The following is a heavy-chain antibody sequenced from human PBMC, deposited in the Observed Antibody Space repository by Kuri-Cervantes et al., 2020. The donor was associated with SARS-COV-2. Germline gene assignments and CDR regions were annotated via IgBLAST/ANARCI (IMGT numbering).Heavy chain of an antibody. Sequence: SVKVSCKASGGTFSSYAISWVRQAPGQGLEWMGGIIPIFGTANYAQKFQGRVTITTDESTSTAYMELSSLRSEDTAVYYCATDQVWDDNSSYYLDYWGQGTLVTVSS. D-gene: IGHD3-22*01. CDR2: IIPIFGTA. J-gene: IGHJ4*02. CDR3: ATDQVWDDNSSYYLDY. CDR1: GGTFSSYA. V-gene: IGHV1-69*05.